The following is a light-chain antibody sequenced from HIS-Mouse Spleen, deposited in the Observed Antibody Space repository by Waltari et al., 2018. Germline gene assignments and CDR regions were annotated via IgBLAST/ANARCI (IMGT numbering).Light chain of an antibody. Sequence: QSALTQPRSVSGSPGQSVTISCTGTSSDVGGYNYVSWYQQHPGKAPKLMIYDVSKRPSGFPDRCSGSKSGNTASLTISGLQAEDEADYYCCSYAGSYTVFGGGTKLTVL. CDR1: SSDVGGYNY. J-gene: IGLJ2*01. CDR2: DVS. CDR3: CSYAGSYTV. V-gene: IGLV2-11*01.